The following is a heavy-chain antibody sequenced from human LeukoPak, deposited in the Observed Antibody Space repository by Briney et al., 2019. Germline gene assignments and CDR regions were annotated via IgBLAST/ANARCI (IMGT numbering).Heavy chain of an antibody. CDR3: ARDGKGDYVWGSYRFHNWFDP. CDR2: TYYRSKWYN. V-gene: IGHV6-1*01. J-gene: IGHJ5*02. Sequence: SQTLSLTCDISGDSFSSNSAAWNWIRQSPSRGLEWLGRTYYRSKWYNDYAVSVKSRITINPDTSKNQFSLQLNSVTPEDTAVYYCARDGKGDYVWGSYRFHNWFDPWGQGTLVTVSS. D-gene: IGHD3-16*02. CDR1: GDSFSSNSAA.